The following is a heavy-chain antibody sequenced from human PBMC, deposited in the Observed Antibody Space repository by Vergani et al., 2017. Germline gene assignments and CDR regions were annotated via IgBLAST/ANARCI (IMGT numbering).Heavy chain of an antibody. J-gene: IGHJ4*02. CDR1: GDSISSGVYY. CDR2: IYSTGST. V-gene: IGHV4-31*03. Sequence: QVQLQESGPGLVKPSQTLSLTCSVSGDSISSGVYYWNWIRQPPGKGLEWIGYIYSTGSTHHNPSLRRRINMSVDTSKNQFSLKLNSVTAADTAMYYCARMGGYDEGDAFRIGYFDSWGQGILVTVSS. CDR3: ARMGGYDEGDAFRIGYFDS. D-gene: IGHD3-22*01.